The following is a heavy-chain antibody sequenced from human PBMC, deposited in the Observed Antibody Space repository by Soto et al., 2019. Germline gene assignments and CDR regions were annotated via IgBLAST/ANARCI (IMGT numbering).Heavy chain of an antibody. CDR1: GFTFSSYG. V-gene: IGHV3-30*18. D-gene: IGHD3-10*01. Sequence: PGGSLRLSCAASGFTFSSYGMHWVRQGPGKGLEWVAVISYDGSNKYYADSVKGRFTISRDNSKNTLYLQMNSLRAEDTAVYYCAKEREAHYYGSGSYWDYWGQGTLVTVSS. CDR2: ISYDGSNK. J-gene: IGHJ4*02. CDR3: AKEREAHYYGSGSYWDY.